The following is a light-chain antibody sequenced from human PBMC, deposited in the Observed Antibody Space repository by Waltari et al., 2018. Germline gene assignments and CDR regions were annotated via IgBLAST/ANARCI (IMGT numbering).Light chain of an antibody. CDR2: KAS. J-gene: IGKJ4*01. Sequence: DIQMTQSPSTLSASVGDRFTITCRASQSISNWLAWYQQKPGKAPKLLIYKASTVESGVPSRCSGSGSGTEFTLTISSLQPDDFATYYCQQYNSDALLTFGGGTKVEIK. CDR1: QSISNW. CDR3: QQYNSDALLT. V-gene: IGKV1-5*03.